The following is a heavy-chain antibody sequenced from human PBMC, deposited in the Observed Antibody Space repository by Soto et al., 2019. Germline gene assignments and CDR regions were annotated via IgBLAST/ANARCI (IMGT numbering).Heavy chain of an antibody. CDR3: ARETHYYDSSGYYGREERLGRSLDC. CDR2: ISSSSSTI. V-gene: IGHV3-48*01. Sequence: GGSLRLSCAASGFTFSIYSMNWVRQAPGKGLEWVSYISSSSSTIYYADSVKGRFTISRDNAKNSLYLQMNSLRAEDTAVYYCARETHYYDSSGYYGREERLGRSLDCWGQGTLVTVSS. J-gene: IGHJ4*02. D-gene: IGHD3-22*01. CDR1: GFTFSIYS.